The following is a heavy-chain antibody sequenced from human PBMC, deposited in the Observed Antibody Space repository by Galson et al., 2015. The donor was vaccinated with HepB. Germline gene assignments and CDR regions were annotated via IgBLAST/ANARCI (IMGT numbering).Heavy chain of an antibody. CDR3: ARDLIGSSSWSFYYYYGMDV. D-gene: IGHD6-13*01. V-gene: IGHV1-18*01. Sequence: SVKVSCKASGYTFTSYGISWVRQAPGQGLEWMGWISAYNGNTNYAQKLQGRVTMTTDTSTSTAYMELRSLRSDDTAVYYCARDLIGSSSWSFYYYYGMDVWGQGTTVTVSS. CDR2: ISAYNGNT. CDR1: GYTFTSYG. J-gene: IGHJ6*02.